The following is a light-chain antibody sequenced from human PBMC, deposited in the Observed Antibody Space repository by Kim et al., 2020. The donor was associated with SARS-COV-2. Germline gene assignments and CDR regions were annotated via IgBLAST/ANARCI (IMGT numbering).Light chain of an antibody. J-gene: IGLJ2*01. Sequence: ASVKLTCTLSSRHSHFAIAWHQVQPDKGPRYLMNLHSDGSHYKGDGIPDRFSGSSSGAERYLTISSLQSEDEADYYCQTWGTGIVVFGGGTQLAVL. CDR2: LHSDGSH. CDR1: SRHSHFA. CDR3: QTWGTGIVV. V-gene: IGLV4-69*02.